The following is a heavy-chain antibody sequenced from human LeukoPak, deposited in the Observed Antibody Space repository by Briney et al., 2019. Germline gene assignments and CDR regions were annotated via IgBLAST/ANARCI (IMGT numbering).Heavy chain of an antibody. J-gene: IGHJ4*02. CDR1: GFTFSTFT. CDR3: AREVLGGFDY. CDR2: IYSGGNT. V-gene: IGHV3-53*01. Sequence: PGGSLRLSCAASGFTFSTFTMSWVRQAPGKGLEWVSIIYSGGNTYYADSVKGRFTISRDNSKNTLYLQMNSLRAEDTAVYYCAREVLGGFDYWGQGALVTVSS. D-gene: IGHD3-16*01.